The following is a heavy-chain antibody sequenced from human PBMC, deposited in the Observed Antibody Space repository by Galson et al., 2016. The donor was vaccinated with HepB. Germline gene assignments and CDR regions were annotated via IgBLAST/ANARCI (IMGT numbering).Heavy chain of an antibody. CDR2: LIYNGTT. D-gene: IGHD6-19*01. CDR1: GGFFGGHT. CDR3: ARGFGDSGWYRGLFGY. J-gene: IGHJ4*02. Sequence: SETLSLTCVVYGGFFGGHTWSWIRQPPGKGLEWIGELIYNGTTNYNPSLKSRVTMSPDTSNNRFSLNLTSVTAADTAIYYCARGFGDSGWYRGLFGYWGQGALVTVSS. V-gene: IGHV4-34*01.